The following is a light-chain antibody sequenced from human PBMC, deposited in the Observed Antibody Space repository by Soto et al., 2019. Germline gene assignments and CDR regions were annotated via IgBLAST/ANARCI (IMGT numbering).Light chain of an antibody. CDR2: DAS. CDR1: ESVSRN. CDR3: QRYNNWSY. Sequence: EIVMTQSPATLSVSPGERVTLSCRATESVSRNLAWYQQKPGQAPRLLIYDASTRATGIPARFSGSGSGTDFTLTISNLQSEDYAVYYCQRYNNWSYFGLGTRLDIK. V-gene: IGKV3-15*01. J-gene: IGKJ5*01.